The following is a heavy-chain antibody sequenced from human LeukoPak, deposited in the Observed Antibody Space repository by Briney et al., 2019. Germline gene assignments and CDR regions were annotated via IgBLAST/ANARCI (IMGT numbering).Heavy chain of an antibody. Sequence: GGSLRLSCAASGFTFSSYVMSWVRQAPGKGLEWVSSISNSGGSTYYADSVKGRFTISRDNSKNTLYLQMNSLRAEDTAVYYCASSGSGYYPIDYWGQGTLVTVSS. CDR1: GFTFSSYV. D-gene: IGHD3-22*01. CDR2: ISNSGGST. J-gene: IGHJ4*02. V-gene: IGHV3-23*01. CDR3: ASSGSGYYPIDY.